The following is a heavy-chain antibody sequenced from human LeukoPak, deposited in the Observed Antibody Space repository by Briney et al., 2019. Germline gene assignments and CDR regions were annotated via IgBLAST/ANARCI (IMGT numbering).Heavy chain of an antibody. CDR1: GFTSSSDG. CDR2: IKEDGSEK. D-gene: IGHD2-15*01. Sequence: GGSLRLSCAASGFTSSSDGMSWLGQGPGKGLECVAKIKEDGSEKYYVDSGKGRFTISRHNAKKSPSLQLNSLRVEATAVYYCARGRISFVWGQGTLVTVSS. J-gene: IGHJ4*02. CDR3: ARGRISFV. V-gene: IGHV3-7*01.